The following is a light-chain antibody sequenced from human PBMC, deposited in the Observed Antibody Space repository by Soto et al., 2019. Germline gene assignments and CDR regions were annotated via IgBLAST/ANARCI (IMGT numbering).Light chain of an antibody. Sequence: EIVLTQSPGTLSLSPGERATLSCRASQSVSTSYLAWYQQKPGQAPRLLIYGASSRATDIPDRFSGNGSGTDFTLTISRLEPEDFAVYYCQQYGSSPFTFGQGTTLEIK. CDR1: QSVSTSY. CDR3: QQYGSSPFT. CDR2: GAS. J-gene: IGKJ2*01. V-gene: IGKV3-20*01.